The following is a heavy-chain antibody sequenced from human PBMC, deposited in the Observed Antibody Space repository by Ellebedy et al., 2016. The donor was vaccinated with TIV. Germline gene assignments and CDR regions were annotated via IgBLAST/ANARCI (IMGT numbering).Heavy chain of an antibody. J-gene: IGHJ3*02. CDR3: ATMRGYSYAFDI. V-gene: IGHV1-24*01. D-gene: IGHD5-18*01. Sequence: ASVKVSXXVSGYTLTELSMHWVRQAPGKGLEWMGGFDPEDGETIYAQKFQGRVTMTEDTSTDTAYMELSSLRSEDTAVYYCATMRGYSYAFDIWGQGTMVTVSS. CDR2: FDPEDGET. CDR1: GYTLTELS.